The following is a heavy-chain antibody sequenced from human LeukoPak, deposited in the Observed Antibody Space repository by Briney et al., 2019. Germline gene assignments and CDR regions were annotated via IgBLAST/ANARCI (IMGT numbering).Heavy chain of an antibody. V-gene: IGHV4-31*03. Sequence: PSETLSLTCTVSGGSISSGGYSWSWIRQHPGKGLEWIGYIYYSGSTYYNPSLKSRVTISVDTSKNQFSLKLSSVTAADTAVYYCARGRGRFLEWYFDYWGQGTLVTVSS. CDR1: GGSISSGGYS. CDR2: IYYSGST. D-gene: IGHD3-3*01. J-gene: IGHJ4*02. CDR3: ARGRGRFLEWYFDY.